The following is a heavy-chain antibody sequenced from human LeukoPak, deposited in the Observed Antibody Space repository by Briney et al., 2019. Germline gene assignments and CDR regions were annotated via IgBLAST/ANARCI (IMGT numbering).Heavy chain of an antibody. CDR1: GGSISSYY. V-gene: IGHV4-59*01. CDR3: ARDGMTNPWYFDL. D-gene: IGHD4-11*01. J-gene: IGHJ2*01. Sequence: SETLSLTCTASGGSISSYYWSWIRQPPGKGLEWIGYIYYSGSTNYNPSLKSRVTISVDTSKNQFSLKLSSVTAADTAVYYCARDGMTNPWYFDLWGRGTLVTVSS. CDR2: IYYSGST.